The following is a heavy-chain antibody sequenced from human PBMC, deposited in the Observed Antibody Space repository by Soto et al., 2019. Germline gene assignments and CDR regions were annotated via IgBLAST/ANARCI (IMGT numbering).Heavy chain of an antibody. CDR1: GYSFTSYW. CDR3: ARRRLGLDAFDI. CDR2: IYPGDSAT. V-gene: IGHV5-51*01. Sequence: GESLKISCKGSGYSFTSYWIGWVRQLPGKLLEWIGIIYPGDSATTYSPSFPGQVTISADNSISTASLQWSSLKASDTAMYYCARRRLGLDAFDIWGQGTMVTVSS. D-gene: IGHD6-6*01. J-gene: IGHJ3*02.